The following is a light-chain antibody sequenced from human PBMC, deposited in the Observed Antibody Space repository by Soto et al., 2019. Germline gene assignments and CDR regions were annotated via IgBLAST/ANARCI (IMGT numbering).Light chain of an antibody. V-gene: IGLV2-14*01. CDR1: SSDVGAYTS. J-gene: IGLJ1*01. CDR2: EVS. Sequence: QSALTQPASVSGSPGQSITISCTGTSSDVGAYTSVSWYQQHPGKAPKLIIYEVSNRPPGISTRFSGSKSASTASLTISGLQAEDEAHYYCSSYTSDNRDCVFATGTKVTVL. CDR3: SSYTSDNRDCV.